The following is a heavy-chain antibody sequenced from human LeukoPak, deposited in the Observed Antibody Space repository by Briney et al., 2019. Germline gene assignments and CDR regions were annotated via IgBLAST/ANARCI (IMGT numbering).Heavy chain of an antibody. Sequence: GGSLRLSCVASGISFSDYEMNGVRPAPGRGLEWVSHITSSGSTIYYADSVKGRFTISRDNAKNSLYLQMNSLRAEDTAVYYCARAWSGRSDYWGQGTLVTVSS. D-gene: IGHD1-26*01. CDR1: GISFSDYE. CDR2: ITSSGSTI. J-gene: IGHJ4*02. V-gene: IGHV3-48*03. CDR3: ARAWSGRSDY.